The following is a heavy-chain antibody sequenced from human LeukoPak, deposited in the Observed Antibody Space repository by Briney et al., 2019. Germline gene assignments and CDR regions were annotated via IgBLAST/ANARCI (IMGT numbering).Heavy chain of an antibody. D-gene: IGHD1-1*01. CDR2: IKQDGTEK. J-gene: IGHJ4*02. CDR1: GFTFTTYW. Sequence: PGGSLRLSCAASGFTFTTYWMTWVRQAPGKGLEWVANIKQDGTEKYYVDSVKGRSTISRDNAKSSLYLQMNSLRAEDTAVYYCALGTYMNYFDYWGQGTLVTVSS. V-gene: IGHV3-7*02. CDR3: ALGTYMNYFDY.